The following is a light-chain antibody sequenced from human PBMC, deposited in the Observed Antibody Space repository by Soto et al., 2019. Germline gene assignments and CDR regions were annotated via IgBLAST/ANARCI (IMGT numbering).Light chain of an antibody. V-gene: IGLV1-40*01. CDR1: SSKIGAGYD. J-gene: IGLJ2*01. CDR3: QSYDSSLSGWKV. Sequence: QSVLTQPPSVSGAPAHRVTISCTWSSSKIGAGYDVHWYQQLPGTAPKLLIYGNSNRPSGVPDRFSGSKSGTSASLAITGLQAEDEADYYCQSYDSSLSGWKVFGGGTKLTVL. CDR2: GNS.